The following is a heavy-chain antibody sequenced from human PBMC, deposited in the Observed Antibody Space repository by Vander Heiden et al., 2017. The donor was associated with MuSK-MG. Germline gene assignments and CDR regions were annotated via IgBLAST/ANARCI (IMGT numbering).Heavy chain of an antibody. D-gene: IGHD5-12*01. Sequence: EVQLVESGGGLVQPGGSLRLSCAASGFTFSDHYMDWVRQAPGKGLEWVGRTRNKANSYTTEYAAAVKGRFTISRDDSKNSLYLQMNSMKTEDTAVYYCARRPATNDAFDIWGQGTMVTVSS. CDR1: GFTFSDHY. V-gene: IGHV3-72*01. CDR3: ARRPATNDAFDI. CDR2: TRNKANSYTT. J-gene: IGHJ3*02.